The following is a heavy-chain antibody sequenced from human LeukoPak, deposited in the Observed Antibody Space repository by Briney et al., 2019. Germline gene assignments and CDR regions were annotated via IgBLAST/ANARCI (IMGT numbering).Heavy chain of an antibody. CDR1: GGSISSGGYY. Sequence: SETLSLTCTVSGGSISSGGYYWSWIRQHPGKGLEWIGYIYYSGSTYYNPSLKSRVTIAVNTSKNQFSLKLSSVTAADTAVYYCAREYGSGSLAYYYYYMDVWGKGTTVTVSS. CDR3: AREYGSGSLAYYYYYMDV. V-gene: IGHV4-31*03. J-gene: IGHJ6*03. D-gene: IGHD3-10*01. CDR2: IYYSGST.